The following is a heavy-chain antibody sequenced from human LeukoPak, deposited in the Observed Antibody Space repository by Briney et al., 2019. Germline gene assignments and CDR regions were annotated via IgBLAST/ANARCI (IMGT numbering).Heavy chain of an antibody. CDR1: GYTLTELS. D-gene: IGHD3-16*01. CDR3: ARDNDSRDPPHFDY. V-gene: IGHV1-24*01. Sequence: ASVKVSCKVSGYTLTELSMHWVRQAPGKGLEWMGGFDPEDGEAIYAQKFRGRVTITADKSTRTAYMELSSLRSEDTAVYYCARDNDSRDPPHFDYWGQGTLVTVSS. J-gene: IGHJ4*02. CDR2: FDPEDGEA.